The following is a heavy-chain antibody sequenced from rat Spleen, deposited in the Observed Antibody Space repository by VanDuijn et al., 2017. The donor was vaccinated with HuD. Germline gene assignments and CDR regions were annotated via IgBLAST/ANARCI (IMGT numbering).Heavy chain of an antibody. CDR1: GFTFSDYG. Sequence: EVQLVESGGGLVQPGRSLKLSCAASGFTFSDYGMHWIRQAPTEGLEWVATISYDDRSTYYRDSVKGRFTISRDNAKSTLYLQMDSLRSEDTATYYCARAGYLRDWYFDFWGQGVMVTVSS. D-gene: IGHD2-2*01. CDR3: ARAGYLRDWYFDF. V-gene: IGHV5-29*01. J-gene: IGHJ2*01. CDR2: ISYDDRST.